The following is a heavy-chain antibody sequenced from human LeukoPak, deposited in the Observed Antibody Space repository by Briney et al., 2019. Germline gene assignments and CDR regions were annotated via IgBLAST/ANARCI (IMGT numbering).Heavy chain of an antibody. CDR3: VRRIPYSSGLYYFDF. V-gene: IGHV3-64D*06. CDR2: INTSGGTT. D-gene: IGHD6-19*01. Sequence: GGSLRLSCSASGFTFNSYAMNWVRQAPGKGLEYVSTINTSGGTTYYADSVKGRFTISRDNSKNILYLQMRSLRAEDTAVYYCVRRIPYSSGLYYFDFWGQGTLVTVSS. J-gene: IGHJ4*02. CDR1: GFTFNSYA.